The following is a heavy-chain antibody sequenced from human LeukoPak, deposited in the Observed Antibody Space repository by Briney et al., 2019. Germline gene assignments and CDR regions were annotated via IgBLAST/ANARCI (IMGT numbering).Heavy chain of an antibody. CDR3: ARDGRGYSYGNYYYYYYMDV. Sequence: GGSLRLSCAASGFTFSSYEMNWVRQAPGKGLEWVSYISSSGSTIYYADSVKGRFTISRDNSKNTLYLQMNSLRAEDTAVYYCARDGRGYSYGNYYYYYYMDVWGKGTTVTVSS. CDR1: GFTFSSYE. D-gene: IGHD5-18*01. V-gene: IGHV3-48*03. CDR2: ISSSGSTI. J-gene: IGHJ6*03.